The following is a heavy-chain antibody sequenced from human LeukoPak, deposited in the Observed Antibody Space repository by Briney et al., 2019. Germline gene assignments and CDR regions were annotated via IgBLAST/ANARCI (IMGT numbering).Heavy chain of an antibody. CDR1: GYSFTNYW. CDR2: INPGDSDT. Sequence: GESLKFSCNASGYSFTNYWIGWVRQMPGKGLEWMGIINPGDSDTRNSPSFQGQVTTSADKSISTAYLQWSSLKASDTAMYYCARRYFDSSGYYYDYWGQGTLVTVSS. D-gene: IGHD3-22*01. J-gene: IGHJ4*02. CDR3: ARRYFDSSGYYYDY. V-gene: IGHV5-51*01.